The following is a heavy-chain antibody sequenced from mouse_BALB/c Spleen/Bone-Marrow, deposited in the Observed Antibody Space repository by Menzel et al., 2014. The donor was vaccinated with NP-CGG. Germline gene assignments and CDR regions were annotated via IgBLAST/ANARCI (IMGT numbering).Heavy chain of an antibody. V-gene: IGHV4-1*02. CDR3: ARLGYYGWFAY. D-gene: IGHD2-3*01. J-gene: IGHJ3*01. CDR2: INPESNTI. Sequence: EVQRVESGGGLVQPGGSLKLSCAASGFDFSRYWMSWVRQAPGKGLQWIGEINPESNTINYTPSLKDKFIISRDNAKNTLYLQMSKVRSGDTALYCCARLGYYGWFAYWGQGTLVTVSA. CDR1: GFDFSRYW.